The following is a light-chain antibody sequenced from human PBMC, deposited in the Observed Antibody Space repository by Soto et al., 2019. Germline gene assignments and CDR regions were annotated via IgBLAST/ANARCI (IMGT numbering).Light chain of an antibody. CDR3: YSCRGYYTRV. Sequence: QSARTQLASVSRSPGQSITISCTGTSSDVGGYNFVSWYQQHPGRALKLLIYEVSRRPSGVSNRVSGSKSGDTASLTISGLQAEDEADYYCYSCRGYYTRVFGTGTKVTVL. J-gene: IGLJ1*01. CDR2: EVS. CDR1: SSDVGGYNF. V-gene: IGLV2-14*01.